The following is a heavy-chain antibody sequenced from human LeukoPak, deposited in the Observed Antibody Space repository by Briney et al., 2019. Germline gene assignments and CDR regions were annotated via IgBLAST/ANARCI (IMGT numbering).Heavy chain of an antibody. CDR2: ISYDGSNK. CDR3: ARGEPRQQLAFDY. CDR1: GFTFSSSA. Sequence: VGSLRLSCAASGFTFSSSAMHWVRQAPGKGLEWVAIISYDGSNKYYADSVKGRFTISRDNSKNTLYLQMNSLRAEDTAVYYCARGEPRQQLAFDYWGQGTLVTVSS. D-gene: IGHD6-13*01. J-gene: IGHJ4*02. V-gene: IGHV3-30-3*01.